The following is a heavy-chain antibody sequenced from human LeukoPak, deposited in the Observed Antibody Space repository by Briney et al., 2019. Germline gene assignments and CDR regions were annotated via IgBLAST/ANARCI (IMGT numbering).Heavy chain of an antibody. J-gene: IGHJ3*02. Sequence: SETLSLTCTVSGVSISSGGYFWSWIRQPAGKGLEWIGRFYVSGSTNYNPSLQSRVTISVDTSKNQFSLKLTSVTAADTAVYYCAVGNCPTTSCYLGVAFDIWGQGTMVTVSS. D-gene: IGHD2-2*01. V-gene: IGHV4-61*02. CDR3: AVGNCPTTSCYLGVAFDI. CDR1: GVSISSGGYF. CDR2: FYVSGST.